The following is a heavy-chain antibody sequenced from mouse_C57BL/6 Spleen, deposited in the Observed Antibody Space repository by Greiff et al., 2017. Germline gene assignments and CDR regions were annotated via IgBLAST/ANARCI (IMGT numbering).Heavy chain of an antibody. CDR3: ARSPYYYGSSYGGFAY. CDR1: GYTFTSYW. CDR2: IDPSDSYT. J-gene: IGHJ3*01. Sequence: QVQLQQPGAELVKPGASVKLSCKASGYTFTSYWMQWVKQRPGQGLEWIGEIDPSDSYTNYNQKFKGKATLTVDTSSSPAYMQLSSLTSEDSAVYYCARSPYYYGSSYGGFAYWGQGTLVTVSA. D-gene: IGHD1-1*01. V-gene: IGHV1-50*01.